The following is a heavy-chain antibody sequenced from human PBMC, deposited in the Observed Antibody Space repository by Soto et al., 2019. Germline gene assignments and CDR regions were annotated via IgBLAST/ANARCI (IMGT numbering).Heavy chain of an antibody. J-gene: IGHJ3*02. CDR3: ARVERGTVTTVVDAFDI. V-gene: IGHV4-61*01. Sequence: SKTLSLTCAVYGGFVSNVSYYWSMIRQPPGKGLEWIGEMSHSGGTHFNPSLKSRVTISVDTSKNQFSLNIYSVTAADTALYYCARVERGTVTTVVDAFDIWGPGTMVTVSS. CDR1: GGFVSNVSYY. CDR2: MSHSGGT. D-gene: IGHD1-1*01.